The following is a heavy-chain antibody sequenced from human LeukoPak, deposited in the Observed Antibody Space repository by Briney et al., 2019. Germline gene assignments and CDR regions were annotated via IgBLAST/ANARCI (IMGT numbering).Heavy chain of an antibody. Sequence: SQTLSLTCTISGDNVFKSNVAWNWIRQSPSRGLEWLGRTNYWSKWNYDYADSVRGRINVYLDTSRNRLSLQLSSMTADDTAIYFCARGQFTAFDIWGQGTVVTVSS. CDR3: ARGQFTAFDI. V-gene: IGHV6-1*01. J-gene: IGHJ3*02. D-gene: IGHD5-24*01. CDR1: GDNVFKSNVA. CDR2: TNYWSKWNY.